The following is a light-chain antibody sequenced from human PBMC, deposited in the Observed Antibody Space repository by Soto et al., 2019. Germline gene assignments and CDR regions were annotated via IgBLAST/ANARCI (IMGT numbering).Light chain of an antibody. CDR3: SSYTSSSRYV. J-gene: IGLJ1*01. Sequence: QSVLTQPASVSGSPGQSITISCTGTSSDVGGYNYVSWYQQYPGKAPKLMIYEVSNRPSGVSDRFSGSKSGNTASLTISGLQADDEADYYCSSYTSSSRYVFGTGTKLTVL. CDR2: EVS. V-gene: IGLV2-14*01. CDR1: SSDVGGYNY.